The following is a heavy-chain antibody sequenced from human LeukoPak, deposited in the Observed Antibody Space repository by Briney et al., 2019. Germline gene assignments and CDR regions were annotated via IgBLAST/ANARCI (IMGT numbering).Heavy chain of an antibody. CDR1: GYTFTSYA. Sequence: ASVKVSCKASGYTFTSYAMNWVRQAPGQGLEWMGGIIPIFGTANYAQKFQGRVTITADKSTSTAYMELSSLRSEDTAVYYCAGKTYYYDSSGYYRERDYYYYYYMDVWGKGTTVTVSS. CDR3: AGKTYYYDSSGYYRERDYYYYYYMDV. D-gene: IGHD3-22*01. J-gene: IGHJ6*03. CDR2: IIPIFGTA. V-gene: IGHV1-69*06.